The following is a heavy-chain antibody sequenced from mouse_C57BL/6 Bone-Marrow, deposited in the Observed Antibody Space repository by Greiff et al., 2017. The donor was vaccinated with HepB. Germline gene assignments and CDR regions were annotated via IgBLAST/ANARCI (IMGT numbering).Heavy chain of an antibody. CDR1: GFTFSDYY. CDR2: INYDGSST. J-gene: IGHJ2*01. V-gene: IGHV5-16*01. Sequence: EVKLVESEGGLVQPGSSMKLSCTASGFTFSDYYMAWVRQVPEKGLEWVANINYDGSSTYYLDSLKSRFIISRDNAKNILYLQMSSLKSEDTATYYCARAPNWDWYYFDYWGQGTTLTVSS. CDR3: ARAPNWDWYYFDY. D-gene: IGHD4-1*01.